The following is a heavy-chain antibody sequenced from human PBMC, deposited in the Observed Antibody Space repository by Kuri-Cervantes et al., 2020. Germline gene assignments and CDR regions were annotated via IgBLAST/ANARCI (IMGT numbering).Heavy chain of an antibody. Sequence: GESLKISCNGSGYSFTSYWIGWVRQMPGKGLEWMGIIYPGDSDTRCSPSFQGQVTISADKSISTAYLQWSSLKASDTAMYYCARGGMEVAALNWFDPWGQGTLVTVSS. V-gene: IGHV5-51*01. D-gene: IGHD6-19*01. CDR1: GYSFTSYW. CDR3: ARGGMEVAALNWFDP. CDR2: IYPGDSDT. J-gene: IGHJ5*02.